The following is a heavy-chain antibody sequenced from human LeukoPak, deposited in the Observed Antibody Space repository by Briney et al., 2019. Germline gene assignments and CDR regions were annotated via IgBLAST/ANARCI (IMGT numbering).Heavy chain of an antibody. J-gene: IGHJ4*02. V-gene: IGHV1-2*02. CDR3: ARGYHYYYDTSAYLY. CDR1: GYTFTDYY. D-gene: IGHD3-22*01. CDR2: INPNNGGT. Sequence: ASVKVSCKASGYTFTDYYIHWVRQAPGQGPEWMGWINPNNGGTNYAQNFQGRVTMTRDTSITTAYMELSSLRSDDTAVYYCARGYHYYYDTSAYLYWGQGTLVAVSS.